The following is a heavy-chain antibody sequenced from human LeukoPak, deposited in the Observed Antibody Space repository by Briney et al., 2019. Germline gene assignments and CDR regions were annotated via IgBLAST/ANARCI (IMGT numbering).Heavy chain of an antibody. CDR2: ISYTGSS. V-gene: IGHV4-59*01. CDR3: ARGVDENSPVQIVL. D-gene: IGHD1-1*01. J-gene: IGHJ4*02. Sequence: SETLSLTCTVSGGSISSYFWNWIRQPPGKGLEWIGYISYTGSSNYNPSLKSRVTMSVDTSKNQFSLKMSPVTAADTAVYYCARGVDENSPVQIVLWGQGTLVTVSS. CDR1: GGSISSYF.